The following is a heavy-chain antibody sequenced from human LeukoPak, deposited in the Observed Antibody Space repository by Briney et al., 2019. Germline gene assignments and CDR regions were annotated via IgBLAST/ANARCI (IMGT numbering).Heavy chain of an antibody. J-gene: IGHJ4*02. CDR2: ISSTSSYI. Sequence: GGSLRLSCAASGFTFSTYTMNWVRQAPGKGLEWISSISSTSSYIYYADSVKGRFTISRDNAKNSLYLQVNSLRAEDTAVYYCAREVSSTSIGSFDYWGQGTLVTVSS. CDR3: AREVSSTSIGSFDY. CDR1: GFTFSTYT. V-gene: IGHV3-21*01. D-gene: IGHD2-2*01.